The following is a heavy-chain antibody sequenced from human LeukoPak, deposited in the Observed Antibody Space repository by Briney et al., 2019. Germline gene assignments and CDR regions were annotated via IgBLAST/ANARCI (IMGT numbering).Heavy chain of an antibody. CDR1: GCTFSSYY. Sequence: GGSLRLSCVASGCTFSSYYMHWVRQAPGKGPVWVSGINTDGSSTTYADSVKGRFTISRDNSKNTLYLQMNSLRAEDTAVYYYASLGYCSSTSCYAGEFGYWGQGTLVTVSS. J-gene: IGHJ4*02. D-gene: IGHD2-2*01. V-gene: IGHV3-74*01. CDR3: ASLGYCSSTSCYAGEFGY. CDR2: INTDGSST.